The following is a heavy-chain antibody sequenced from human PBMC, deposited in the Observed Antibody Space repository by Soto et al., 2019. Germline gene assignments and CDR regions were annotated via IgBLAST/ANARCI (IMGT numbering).Heavy chain of an antibody. Sequence: RLSCAASGFTFSSYGMHWVRQAPGKGLEWVAVIWYDGSNKYYADSVKGRFTISRDNSKNTLYLQMNSLRAEDTAVYYCARDQGEKGSSPDMDVWGQGTPVTVYS. V-gene: IGHV3-33*01. CDR1: GFTFSSYG. CDR2: IWYDGSNK. J-gene: IGHJ6*02. D-gene: IGHD2-15*01. CDR3: ARDQGEKGSSPDMDV.